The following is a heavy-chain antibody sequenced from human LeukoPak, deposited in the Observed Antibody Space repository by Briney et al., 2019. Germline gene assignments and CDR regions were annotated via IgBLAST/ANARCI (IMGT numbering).Heavy chain of an antibody. CDR2: ISYDGSNK. CDR1: GFTFSSYW. V-gene: IGHV3-30-3*01. Sequence: SGGSLRLSCAASGFTFSSYWMHWVRQAPGKGLEWVEVISYDGSNKYYADSVKGRFTISRDNSKNTLYLQMNSLRAEDTAVYYCARADLIAAAGTPYYFDYWGQGTLVTVSS. D-gene: IGHD6-13*01. J-gene: IGHJ4*02. CDR3: ARADLIAAAGTPYYFDY.